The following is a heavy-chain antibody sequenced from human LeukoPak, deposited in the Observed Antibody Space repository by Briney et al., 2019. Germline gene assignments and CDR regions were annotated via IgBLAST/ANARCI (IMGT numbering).Heavy chain of an antibody. CDR1: GYTFTGYY. J-gene: IGHJ4*02. D-gene: IGHD5-18*01. CDR2: INPNSGGT. Sequence: ASVKVSCKASGYTFTGYYMHWVRQAPGQGLEWMGRINPNSGGTNYAQKFQGRVTMTRDTSISTAYMELRSLRSDDTAVYYCARMGYSYGVDYWGQGTLVTVSS. CDR3: ARMGYSYGVDY. V-gene: IGHV1-2*06.